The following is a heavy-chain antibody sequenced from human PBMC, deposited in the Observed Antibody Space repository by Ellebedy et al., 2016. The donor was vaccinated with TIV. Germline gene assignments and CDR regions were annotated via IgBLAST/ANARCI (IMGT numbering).Heavy chain of an antibody. V-gene: IGHV1-3*01. D-gene: IGHD2-15*01. CDR1: GYTFTSYA. Sequence: ASVKVSCKASGYTFTSYAMYWVRQAPGQRLEWMGWINAGNGNTKYSQKFQGRVTITRDTSASTAYMELSSLRSEDTAVYYCARAFLLVVAATDNWFDPWGQGTLVTVSS. CDR2: INAGNGNT. J-gene: IGHJ5*02. CDR3: ARAFLLVVAATDNWFDP.